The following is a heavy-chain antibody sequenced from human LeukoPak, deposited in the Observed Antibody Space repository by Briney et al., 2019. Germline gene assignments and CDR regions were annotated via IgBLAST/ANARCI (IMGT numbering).Heavy chain of an antibody. D-gene: IGHD6-19*01. CDR2: INYSGST. CDR1: GGSLTRYH. J-gene: IGHJ4*02. Sequence: SETLSLTCTVSGGSLTRYHWGWIRQPPGKGLEWIGYINYSGSTNYSPSLESRVTISVDTSKNQFSLKLSSVTAADTAVYYCARAGSPGYYFDHWGQGSLVTVSS. V-gene: IGHV4-59*01. CDR3: ARAGSPGYYFDH.